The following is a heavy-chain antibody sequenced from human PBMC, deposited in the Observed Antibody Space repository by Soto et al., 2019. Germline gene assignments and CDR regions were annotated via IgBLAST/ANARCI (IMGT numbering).Heavy chain of an antibody. Sequence: PSETLSLTCTVSGGSISSGDYYWSWIRQPPGKGLEWIGYIYYSGSTYYNPSLKSRVTISVDTSKNQFSLKLSSVTAADTAVYYRARDSPSKGFDYWGQGTLVTVSS. J-gene: IGHJ4*02. V-gene: IGHV4-30-4*01. CDR2: IYYSGST. D-gene: IGHD2-2*01. CDR3: ARDSPSKGFDY. CDR1: GGSISSGDYY.